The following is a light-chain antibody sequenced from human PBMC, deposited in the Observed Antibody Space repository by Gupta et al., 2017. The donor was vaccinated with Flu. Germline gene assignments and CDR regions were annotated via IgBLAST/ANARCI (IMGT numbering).Light chain of an antibody. CDR2: GNS. J-gene: IGLJ1*01. V-gene: IGLV1-40*01. CDR3: KSYASSMRVYV. CDR1: SSYIGAGYD. Sequence: SLLTQSPSVSAPPGQRVTISCTASSSYIGAGYDVHWYQHLPGKAPKVIIYGNSNRPSGVPDRFSGSKSGNSASLAIPGLQAEDEADYYCKSYASSMRVYVFGTGTKVTVL.